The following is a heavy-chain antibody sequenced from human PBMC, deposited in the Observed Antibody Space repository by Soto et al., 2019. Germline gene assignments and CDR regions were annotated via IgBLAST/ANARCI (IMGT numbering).Heavy chain of an antibody. CDR2: ISGSGGST. D-gene: IGHD3-16*01. Sequence: EVQLLESGGGLVQPGGSLRLSCAASGFTFSSYAMSWVRQAPGKGLEWVSAISGSGGSTYYADSVKGRFTISRDNSKNTLYMQMNSLRAEDTAVYYCAKPFSRHGYYGMDVWGQGTTVTVSS. V-gene: IGHV3-23*01. J-gene: IGHJ6*02. CDR3: AKPFSRHGYYGMDV. CDR1: GFTFSSYA.